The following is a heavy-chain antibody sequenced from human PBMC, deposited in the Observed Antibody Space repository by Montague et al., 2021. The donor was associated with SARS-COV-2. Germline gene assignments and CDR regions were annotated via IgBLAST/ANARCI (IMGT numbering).Heavy chain of an antibody. CDR1: GAPLSASY. CDR2: IYTYGHT. V-gene: IGHV4-34*01. Sequence: SETLSLTCAVDGAPLSASYWGWIRQPPGKGLEWIGEIYTYGHTSYNPSLMSRVTLSLGTSNNPFSLKLTSVTAADTAVYYCARGLDDNNAVDYWGQGILVIVSS. CDR3: ARGLDDNNAVDY. D-gene: IGHD1-1*01. J-gene: IGHJ4*02.